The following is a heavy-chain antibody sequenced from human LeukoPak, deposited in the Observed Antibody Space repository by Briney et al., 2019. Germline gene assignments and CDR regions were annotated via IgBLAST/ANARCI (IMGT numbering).Heavy chain of an antibody. D-gene: IGHD3-3*01. V-gene: IGHV1-69*05. Sequence: SVKVSCKASGGTFSSYAIGWVRQAPGQGLEWMGGIIPIFGTANYAQKFQGRVTITTDESTSTAYMELSSLRSEDTAVYYCASSLGYDFWSGYSVYYFDYWGQGTLVTVSS. CDR2: IIPIFGTA. J-gene: IGHJ4*02. CDR1: GGTFSSYA. CDR3: ASSLGYDFWSGYSVYYFDY.